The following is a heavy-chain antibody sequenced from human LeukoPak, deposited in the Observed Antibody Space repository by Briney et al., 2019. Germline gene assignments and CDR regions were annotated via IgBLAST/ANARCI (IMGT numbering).Heavy chain of an antibody. Sequence: GSSVKVSCKASGGTFSSYAISWVRQAPGQGLEWMGRIIPIFGTANYAQKFQGRVTSTTDEATSTTNMGLSSLRSEDTAVYYCARDIIAAAGDVYFDYWGQGTLVTVSS. V-gene: IGHV1-69*05. D-gene: IGHD6-13*01. CDR1: GGTFSSYA. J-gene: IGHJ4*02. CDR3: ARDIIAAAGDVYFDY. CDR2: IIPIFGTA.